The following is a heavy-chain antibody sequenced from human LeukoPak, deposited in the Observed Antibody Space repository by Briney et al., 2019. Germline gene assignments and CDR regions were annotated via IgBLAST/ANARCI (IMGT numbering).Heavy chain of an antibody. V-gene: IGHV3-13*01. CDR1: GFTFSSYD. CDR3: TRAPPGGQSFDP. Sequence: GGSLRLSCAASGFTFSSYDMHWVRQTTGKGLEWVSAIGTAGDTYSPSSVKGRFTISRENAKNSLYLQMNSLRAEDTAVYYCTRAPPGGQSFDPWGRGTLVTVSS. J-gene: IGHJ5*02. CDR2: IGTAGDT.